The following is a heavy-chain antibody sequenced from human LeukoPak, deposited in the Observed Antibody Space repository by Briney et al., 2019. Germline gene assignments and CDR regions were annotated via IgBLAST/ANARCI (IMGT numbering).Heavy chain of an antibody. V-gene: IGHV3-23*01. CDR1: GFTFTTYG. CDR3: ARDGDWGRYDH. CDR2: ITGSGDRT. Sequence: GGTLRLSCVASGFTFTTYGMNWVRQAPGKGLEWVSGITGSGDRTHYADSVKGRFTIYRDNSKNTLYLQMNSLRAEDTAVYYCARDGDWGRYDHWGQGTLVIVSS. J-gene: IGHJ4*02. D-gene: IGHD7-27*01.